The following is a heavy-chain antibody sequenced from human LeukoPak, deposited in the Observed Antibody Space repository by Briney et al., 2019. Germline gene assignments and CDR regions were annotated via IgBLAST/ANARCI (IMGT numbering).Heavy chain of an antibody. CDR3: VKDRSGSYYKGNFDY. D-gene: IGHD3-10*01. V-gene: IGHV3-23*01. J-gene: IGHJ4*02. CDR1: GFTFSSYA. Sequence: GGSLRLSCAASGFTFSSYAMSWVRQAPGKGLEWVSAISGSGGSTYYADSVKGRFTISRDNSKNTLYLQMNSLRAEDTAVYYCVKDRSGSYYKGNFDYWGQGTLVTVSS. CDR2: ISGSGGST.